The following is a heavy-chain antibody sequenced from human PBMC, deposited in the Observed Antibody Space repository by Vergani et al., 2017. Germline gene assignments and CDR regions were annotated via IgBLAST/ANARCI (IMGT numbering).Heavy chain of an antibody. CDR3: ATPPTVTTGGMEV. V-gene: IGHV1-69-2*01. D-gene: IGHD4-17*01. CDR1: GYTFTDHS. Sequence: EVQLVQSGAEVKKPGATMKISCKVSGYTFTDHSMHWVKQAPGKGLEWMGLVDPEDGETIYAEKFKGRVTIAADTSTDTAHLELSSLRSEDTAVYYCATPPTVTTGGMEVWGQGTTVIVSS. J-gene: IGHJ6*02. CDR2: VDPEDGET.